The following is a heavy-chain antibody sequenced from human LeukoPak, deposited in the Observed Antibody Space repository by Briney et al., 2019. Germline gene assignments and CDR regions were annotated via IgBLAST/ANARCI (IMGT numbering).Heavy chain of an antibody. CDR1: GGSISSSSYY. J-gene: IGHJ4*02. CDR3: ARLNGFAYQLLYGFFDY. V-gene: IGHV4-39*07. CDR2: IYYSGST. Sequence: SETLSLTCTVSGGSISSSSYYWGWIRQPPGKGLEWIGSIYYSGSTYYNPSLKSRVTISVDTSKNQFSLKLSSVTAADTAVYYCARLNGFAYQLLYGFFDYWGQGTLVTVSS. D-gene: IGHD2-2*02.